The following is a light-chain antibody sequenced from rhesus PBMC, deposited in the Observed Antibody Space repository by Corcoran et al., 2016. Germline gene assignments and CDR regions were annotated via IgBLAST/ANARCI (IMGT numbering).Light chain of an antibody. CDR1: QSLLHSNGNTY. Sequence: DIVMTQTPLSLPVTPGEPASISCRSSQSLLHSNGNTYLHWYLQKPGHSPRLLIYKVTNRESGVPDRVRGGGSGTDFTLKISRVEPEDVGVYYCMQSTKDPRTFGQGTKVEIK. CDR3: MQSTKDPRT. CDR2: KVT. J-gene: IGKJ1*01. V-gene: IGKV2S3*01.